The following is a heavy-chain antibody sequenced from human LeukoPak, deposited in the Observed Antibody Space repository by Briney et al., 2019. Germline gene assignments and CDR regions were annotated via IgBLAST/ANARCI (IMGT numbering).Heavy chain of an antibody. J-gene: IGHJ4*02. D-gene: IGHD3-22*01. CDR1: GGTFSSYA. CDR3: ARGRDSSGADY. Sequence: ASVKVSCKASGGTFSSYAISWVRQAPGQGLEWMGGTIPIFGTANYAQKFQGRVTITADKSTSTAYMELSSLRSEDTAVYYCARGRDSSGADYWGQGTLVTVSS. CDR2: TIPIFGTA. V-gene: IGHV1-69*06.